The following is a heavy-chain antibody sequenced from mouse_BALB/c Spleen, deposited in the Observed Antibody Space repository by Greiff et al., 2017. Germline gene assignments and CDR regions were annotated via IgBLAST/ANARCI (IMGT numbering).Heavy chain of an antibody. J-gene: IGHJ4*01. V-gene: IGHV5-6-2*01. CDR2: INSNGGST. CDR1: GFTFSSYY. D-gene: IGHD2-1*01. CDR3: ARRYYGNYGAMDY. Sequence: EVHLVESGGGLVKLGGSLKLSCAASGFTFSSYYMSWVRQTPEKRLELVAAINSNGGSTYYPDTVKGRFTISRDNAKNTLYLQMSSLKSEDTALYYCARRYYGNYGAMDYWGQGTSVTVSS.